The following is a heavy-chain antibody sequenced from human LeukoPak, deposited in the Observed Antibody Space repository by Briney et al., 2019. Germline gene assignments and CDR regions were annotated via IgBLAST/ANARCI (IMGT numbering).Heavy chain of an antibody. D-gene: IGHD3-3*01. CDR1: GVSITDNW. Sequence: SETLSLTCAVSGVSITDNWWSWVRQPPGKGLEWIGGILHTGPTNFNPSLKSRVTISMDKSKNQFSLKLSSVTAADTAVYYCARAHRRIFGVVNWFDPWGQGTLVTVSS. CDR2: ILHTGPT. CDR3: ARAHRRIFGVVNWFDP. V-gene: IGHV4-4*02. J-gene: IGHJ5*02.